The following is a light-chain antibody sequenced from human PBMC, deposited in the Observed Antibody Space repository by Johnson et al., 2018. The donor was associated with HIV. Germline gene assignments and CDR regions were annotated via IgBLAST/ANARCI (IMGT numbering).Light chain of an antibody. CDR3: GTWDGSLFAFV. CDR2: ENN. Sequence: QSVLTQPPSVSAAPGQKVTISCSGSSSNIGNNYVSWYQQLPGTAPKLLIYENNKRPSGIPDRFSGSKSGKSATLGITGLQTGDEADYYVGTWDGSLFAFVSGTGTKVTVL. CDR1: SSNIGNNY. V-gene: IGLV1-51*02. J-gene: IGLJ1*01.